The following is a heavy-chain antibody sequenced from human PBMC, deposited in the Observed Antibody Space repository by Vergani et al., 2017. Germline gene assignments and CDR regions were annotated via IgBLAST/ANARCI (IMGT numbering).Heavy chain of an antibody. Sequence: QVQLVESGGGVVQPGRSLRLSCAASGFTFSSYGMHWVRQAPGKGLEWVAVISYDGSNKYYADSVKGRFTISRDNSKNTLYLQMNSLRAEDTAVYYCAKVSRPGIAVAATGYWGQGTLVTVSS. CDR3: AKVSRPGIAVAATGY. J-gene: IGHJ4*02. CDR2: ISYDGSNK. D-gene: IGHD6-19*01. CDR1: GFTFSSYG. V-gene: IGHV3-30*18.